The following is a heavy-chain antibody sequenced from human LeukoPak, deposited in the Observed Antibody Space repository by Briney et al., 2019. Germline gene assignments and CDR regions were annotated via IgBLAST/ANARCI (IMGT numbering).Heavy chain of an antibody. CDR1: GYTFTGYY. D-gene: IGHD3-16*01. Sequence: ASVKVSCKASGYTFTGYYMHWVRQAPGQGLEWMGWINPNSGGTNYAQKFQGRVTMTRDTSISTAYMELSRLRSDDTAVYYCVRDPYVYTWFDPWGQGTLVTVSS. CDR2: INPNSGGT. J-gene: IGHJ5*02. CDR3: VRDPYVYTWFDP. V-gene: IGHV1-2*02.